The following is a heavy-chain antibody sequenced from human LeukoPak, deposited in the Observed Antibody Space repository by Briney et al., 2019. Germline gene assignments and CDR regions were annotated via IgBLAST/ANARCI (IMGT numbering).Heavy chain of an antibody. CDR1: GFAFENYT. CDR3: AKGLFSGYDKYLDS. D-gene: IGHD5-12*01. CDR2: ISSTSSDI. Sequence: PGGSLRLSCVASGFAFENYTMNWVRQAPGKGLEWVSFISSTSSDINYADSVRDRFTISRDNGKNSLFLQIDSLTVEDTAVYYCAKGLFSGYDKYLDSWGQGTLVTVSS. V-gene: IGHV3-21*04. J-gene: IGHJ4*02.